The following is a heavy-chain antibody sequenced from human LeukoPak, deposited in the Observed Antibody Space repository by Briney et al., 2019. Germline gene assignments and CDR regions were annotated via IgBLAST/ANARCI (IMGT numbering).Heavy chain of an antibody. V-gene: IGHV1-2*02. J-gene: IGHJ4*02. D-gene: IGHD3-22*01. Sequence: GASVKVSCKASGYTXTGYYMHWVRQAPGQGLEWMGLINPNSGGTDFAQKFQARVTMTRDTSISTAYMELSSLRSDDTAVYYCARSFYDNSDYFYFDYWGQGTLVTVSS. CDR1: GYTXTGYY. CDR2: INPNSGGT. CDR3: ARSFYDNSDYFYFDY.